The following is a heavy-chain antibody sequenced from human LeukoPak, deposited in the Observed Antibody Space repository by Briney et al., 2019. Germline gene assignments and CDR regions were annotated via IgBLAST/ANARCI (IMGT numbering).Heavy chain of an antibody. CDR1: GGSISSYY. D-gene: IGHD3-10*01. CDR2: IYTSGST. J-gene: IGHJ6*03. Sequence: SETLSLTCTVSGGSISSYYWSWIRQPAGKGLEWIGRIYTSGSTNYNPSLKSRVTMSVDTSKNQFSLKLSSVTAADTAVYYCARGALYGSGSYYKNYYYYYMDVWGKGTTVTISS. CDR3: ARGALYGSGSYYKNYYYYYMDV. V-gene: IGHV4-4*07.